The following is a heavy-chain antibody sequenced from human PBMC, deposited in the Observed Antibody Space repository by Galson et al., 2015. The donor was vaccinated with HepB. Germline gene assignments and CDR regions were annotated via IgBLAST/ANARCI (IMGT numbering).Heavy chain of an antibody. J-gene: IGHJ6*02. CDR2: IIPIFGTA. D-gene: IGHD4-17*01. CDR3: ARDSRARDGDPDAPTNYYYYGMDV. V-gene: IGHV1-69*13. CDR1: GGTFSSYA. Sequence: SVKVSCKASGGTFSSYAISWVRQAPGQGLEWMGGIIPIFGTANYAQKFQGRVTITADESTSTAYMELSSLRSEDTAVYYCARDSRARDGDPDAPTNYYYYGMDVWGQGTTVTVSS.